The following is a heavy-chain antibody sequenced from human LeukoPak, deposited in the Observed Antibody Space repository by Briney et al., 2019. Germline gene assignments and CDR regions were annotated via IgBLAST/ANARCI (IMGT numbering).Heavy chain of an antibody. CDR2: IYHSGST. CDR1: GGSISSSNW. D-gene: IGHD3-22*01. CDR3: ARLQRITMNAFDI. J-gene: IGHJ3*02. V-gene: IGHV4-4*02. Sequence: SGTLSLTCAVSGGSISSSNWWSWVRQPPGKGLEWIGEIYHSGSTNYNPSLKSRVTISVGKSKNQFSLKLSSVTAADTAVYYCARLQRITMNAFDIWGQGTMVTVSS.